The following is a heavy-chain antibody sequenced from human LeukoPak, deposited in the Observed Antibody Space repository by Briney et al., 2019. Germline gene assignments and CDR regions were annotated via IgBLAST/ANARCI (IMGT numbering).Heavy chain of an antibody. Sequence: GGSLRLSCAASGFTFSSYSMNWVRQAPGKGLEWVSSISSSSVSINYADSVKGRFTISRDNAKNSLYLQMNSLRPEDTAVYYCARPQLGMGYSYYMDVWGKGTSVTVSS. CDR1: GFTFSSYS. CDR2: ISSSSVSI. V-gene: IGHV3-21*01. J-gene: IGHJ6*03. D-gene: IGHD6-13*01. CDR3: ARPQLGMGYSYYMDV.